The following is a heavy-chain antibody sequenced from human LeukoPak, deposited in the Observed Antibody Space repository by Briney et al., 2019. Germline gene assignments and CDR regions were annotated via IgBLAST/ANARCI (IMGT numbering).Heavy chain of an antibody. CDR3: VRGNGYNYGYSFDY. J-gene: IGHJ4*02. CDR1: GFTFSSYS. CDR2: ISGGSTYM. Sequence: PGGSLRLSCAASGFTFSSYSMNWVRQAPGEGLEWVSSISGGSTYMYYADSVKGRFTISRDNAKNSLYLQMKSLRAEDTAIYYCVRGNGYNYGYSFDYWGQGTLVTVSS. D-gene: IGHD5-18*01. V-gene: IGHV3-21*01.